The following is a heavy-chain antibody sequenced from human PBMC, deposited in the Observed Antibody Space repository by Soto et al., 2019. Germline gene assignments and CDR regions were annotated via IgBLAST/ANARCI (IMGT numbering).Heavy chain of an antibody. CDR3: ASAGAGRAPISI. Sequence: KXSXTLSLPCTISGXSISTYCWTWVRQSPGKGLEWIGYVSYLGDTNYNPSLKSRVTISVDTPKNQFSLNLGSLTAADTAMYYCASAGAGRAPISIWGPGTMGTVSS. V-gene: IGHV4-59*01. CDR1: GXSISTYC. D-gene: IGHD6-13*01. J-gene: IGHJ3*02. CDR2: VSYLGDT.